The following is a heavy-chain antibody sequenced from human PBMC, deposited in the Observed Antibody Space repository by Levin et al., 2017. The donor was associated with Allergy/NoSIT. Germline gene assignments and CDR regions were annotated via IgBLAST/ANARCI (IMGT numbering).Heavy chain of an antibody. CDR1: GFTFSNYW. J-gene: IGHJ4*02. D-gene: IGHD2-21*02. Sequence: GGSLRLSCAASGFTFSNYWMHWVRQAPGKGLVWVSRISSDGSSTSYADSVKGRFTISRDNAQNTLYLQMNSLRAEDTAVYCCAREVWGDYYFDYWGQGTLVTVSS. CDR3: AREVWGDYYFDY. CDR2: ISSDGSST. V-gene: IGHV3-74*01.